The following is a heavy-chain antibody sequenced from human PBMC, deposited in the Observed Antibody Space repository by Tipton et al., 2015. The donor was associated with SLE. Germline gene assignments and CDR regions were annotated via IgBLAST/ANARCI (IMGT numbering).Heavy chain of an antibody. CDR2: ISSSGSTI. Sequence: SLRLSCAASGFTFSDYDMSWIRQAPGKGLEWVSYISSSGSTIYYADFVKGRFTISRDNAKNSLYLQMNSLRAEDTALYYCARGPNWGLDDAFDMWGQGIMVTVSS. J-gene: IGHJ3*02. V-gene: IGHV3-11*01. CDR1: GFTFSDYD. CDR3: ARGPNWGLDDAFDM. D-gene: IGHD7-27*01.